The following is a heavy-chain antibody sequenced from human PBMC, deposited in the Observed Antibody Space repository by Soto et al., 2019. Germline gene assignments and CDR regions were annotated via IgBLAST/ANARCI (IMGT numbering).Heavy chain of an antibody. CDR2: ISSTSSTI. J-gene: IGHJ3*02. D-gene: IGHD2-15*01. CDR1: GFTFSTYS. Sequence: GGSLRLSCAASGFTFSTYSMNWVRQAPGKGLEWVSYISSTSSTIYYADSVKGRFTISRDNAKNSLYLQMNSLRDEDTAVYYCARECSGGTCYGIFDIWGQGTVVTVSS. CDR3: ARECSGGTCYGIFDI. V-gene: IGHV3-48*02.